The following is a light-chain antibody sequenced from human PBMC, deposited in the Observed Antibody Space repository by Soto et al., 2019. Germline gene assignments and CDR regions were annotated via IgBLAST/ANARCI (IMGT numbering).Light chain of an antibody. CDR2: EDT. Sequence: SYELTRPPSVSVSPGQTASITCSGDKLGNKYASWYQQKPGQSPVLVIYEDTKRPSGIPERFSGSNSGNTATLIISGTQAMDEADYYCQAWDSSTVVFGGGTKLTVL. CDR3: QAWDSSTVV. CDR1: KLGNKY. J-gene: IGLJ2*01. V-gene: IGLV3-1*01.